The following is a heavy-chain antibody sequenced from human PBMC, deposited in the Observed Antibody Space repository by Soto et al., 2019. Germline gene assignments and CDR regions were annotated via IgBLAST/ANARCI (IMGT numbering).Heavy chain of an antibody. CDR2: IYDSGTT. CDR1: GGSVRSGRYY. Sequence: AXETLSLTCTVSGGSVRSGRYYWSWIRQPPGKGLEWIGYIYDSGTTADNPSLKSRVTISVDTSKNQFSLKLRSVIAADTAVYFCARAHSGYDPLGMDFWGQGTTVTVSS. D-gene: IGHD5-12*01. CDR3: ARAHSGYDPLGMDF. J-gene: IGHJ6*02. V-gene: IGHV4-61*01.